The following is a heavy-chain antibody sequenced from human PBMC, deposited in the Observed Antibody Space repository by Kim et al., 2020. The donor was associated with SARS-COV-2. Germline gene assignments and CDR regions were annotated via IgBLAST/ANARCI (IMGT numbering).Heavy chain of an antibody. Sequence: ASVKVSCKASGYTFTSYGISWVRQAPGQGLEWMGWISAYNGNTNYAQKLQGRVTMTTDTSTSTAYMELRSLRSDDTAVYYCARYYDSSGYYPAFRLNYYYGMDVWGQGTTVTVSS. CDR3: ARYYDSSGYYPAFRLNYYYGMDV. CDR2: ISAYNGNT. V-gene: IGHV1-18*01. D-gene: IGHD3-22*01. CDR1: GYTFTSYG. J-gene: IGHJ6*02.